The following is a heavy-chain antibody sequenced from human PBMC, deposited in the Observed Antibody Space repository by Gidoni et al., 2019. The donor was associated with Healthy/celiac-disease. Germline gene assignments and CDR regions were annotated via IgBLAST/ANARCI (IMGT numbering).Heavy chain of an antibody. D-gene: IGHD2-8*02. CDR2: ISRSGSTI. Sequence: QVQLVESGGGLVKPGGSLRISCAASGFNFSDCYMRLIRQAPGKGLEWVSYISRSGSTIYYADSVKGRFTISRDNAKNSLYLQMNSLRAEDTAVYYCARVYWYGGLDYWGQGTLVTVSS. CDR1: GFNFSDCY. CDR3: ARVYWYGGLDY. V-gene: IGHV3-11*01. J-gene: IGHJ4*02.